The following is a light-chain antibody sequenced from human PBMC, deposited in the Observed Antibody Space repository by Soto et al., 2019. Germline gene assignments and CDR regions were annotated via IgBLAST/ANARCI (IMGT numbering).Light chain of an antibody. CDR1: SSDVGGYNY. V-gene: IGLV2-14*01. CDR3: SSNTRSSTLI. CDR2: EVR. J-gene: IGLJ1*01. Sequence: QSVLTQPASVSGSPGQSITISCTGTSSDVGGYNYVSWYRQHPGKAPKLMIYEVRNRPSGVSNRFSGSKSGNTASLTISGLQAEDEADYYCSSNTRSSTLIFGIGTKLTVL.